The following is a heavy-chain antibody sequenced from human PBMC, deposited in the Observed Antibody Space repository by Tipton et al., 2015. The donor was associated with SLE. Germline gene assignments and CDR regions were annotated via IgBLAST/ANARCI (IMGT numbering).Heavy chain of an antibody. J-gene: IGHJ5*02. Sequence: LRLSCIVSGGSISSDSYYWGWIRQPPGKGLEWIGSVFYSGNTYYNESLQSRVTISIDTSKNHFSLKLYSVTAADTAVYYCAREDSSSWFYTRFDPWGQGTLVTVSS. D-gene: IGHD2-2*02. CDR3: AREDSSSWFYTRFDP. CDR2: VFYSGNT. V-gene: IGHV4-39*07. CDR1: GGSISSDSYY.